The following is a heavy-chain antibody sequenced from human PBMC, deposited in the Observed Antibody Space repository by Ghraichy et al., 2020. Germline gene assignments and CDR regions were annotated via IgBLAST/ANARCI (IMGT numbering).Heavy chain of an antibody. D-gene: IGHD1-1*01. Sequence: ASVKVSCKASGYTFTSYGISWVRQAPGQGLEWMGWISVYNGNTNYAQKLQGRVTMTTDTSTSTAYMELRSLRSDDTAVYYCARVWSPTTGSTLLWFDPWGQGTLVTVSS. CDR2: ISVYNGNT. J-gene: IGHJ5*02. V-gene: IGHV1-18*04. CDR3: ARVWSPTTGSTLLWFDP. CDR1: GYTFTSYG.